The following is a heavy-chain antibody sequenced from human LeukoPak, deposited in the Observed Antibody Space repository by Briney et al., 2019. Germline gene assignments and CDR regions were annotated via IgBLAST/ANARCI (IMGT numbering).Heavy chain of an antibody. CDR3: AKGQGSGSYPFDY. CDR1: GFTFSSYA. D-gene: IGHD3-16*02. V-gene: IGHV3-23*01. J-gene: IGHJ4*02. Sequence: GGSLRLSCAASGFTFSSYAMSWFRQAPGKGLKWVSVISATATYYADSVKGRFTISRDTSRNTLYLQMNSLRADDTAVYYCAKGQGSGSYPFDYWGQGTLVTVSS. CDR2: ISATAT.